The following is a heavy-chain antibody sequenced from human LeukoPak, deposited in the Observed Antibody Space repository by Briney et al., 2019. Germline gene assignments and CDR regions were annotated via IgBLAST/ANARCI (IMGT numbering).Heavy chain of an antibody. CDR1: GGSFSGYQ. J-gene: IGHJ4*02. CDR3: ARIYGNYIIF. Sequence: SETLSLTCAVYGGSFSGYQWGWIRQSPGKGLKWIGEINDRGSANYTPSLKSRVTISVDTSKNQFSLKLNSVTAADAAVYYCARIYGNYIIFWGQGTLVTVSS. CDR2: INDRGSA. V-gene: IGHV4-34*01. D-gene: IGHD4-17*01.